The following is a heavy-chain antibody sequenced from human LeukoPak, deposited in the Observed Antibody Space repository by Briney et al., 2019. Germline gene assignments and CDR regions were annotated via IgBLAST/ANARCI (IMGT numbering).Heavy chain of an antibody. D-gene: IGHD6-6*01. Sequence: SQALSLTCTVSGGSISSGDYYWSWIRQPPGKGLEYIGYIYYSGSTYYNPSLKSRITISVDTSKNQFSLKLSSVTAADTAVYYCARGSWSSSIDYWGQGTLVTVSS. V-gene: IGHV4-30-4*01. CDR1: GGSISSGDYY. CDR3: ARGSWSSSIDY. J-gene: IGHJ4*02. CDR2: IYYSGST.